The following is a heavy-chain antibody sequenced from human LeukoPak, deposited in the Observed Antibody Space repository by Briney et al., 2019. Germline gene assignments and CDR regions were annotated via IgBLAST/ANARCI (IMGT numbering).Heavy chain of an antibody. J-gene: IGHJ6*02. CDR2: IYTSGST. D-gene: IGHD3-3*01. Sequence: PSETLSLTCAVYGGSFSSYYWSWIRQPAGKGLEWIGRIYTSGSTNYNPSLKSRVTMSVDTSKNQFSLKLSSVTAADTAVYYCAKDYDFWSGFLVDVWGQGTTVTVSS. CDR3: AKDYDFWSGFLVDV. CDR1: GGSFSSYY. V-gene: IGHV4-59*10.